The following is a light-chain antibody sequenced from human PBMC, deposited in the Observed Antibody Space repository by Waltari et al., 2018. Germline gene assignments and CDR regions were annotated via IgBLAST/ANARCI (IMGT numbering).Light chain of an antibody. CDR1: SSDVGASDY. V-gene: IGLV2-8*01. CDR3: SSYAGTDNFVV. Sequence: QSALTQPPSASGSPGQSVTISCTGPSSDVGASDYVSWYQHHPDKAPKLIIFEVNKWPSGVPDRFSGSKSGNTASLTVSGLQAEDEADYYCSSYAGTDNFVVFGGGTKLTVL. J-gene: IGLJ2*01. CDR2: EVN.